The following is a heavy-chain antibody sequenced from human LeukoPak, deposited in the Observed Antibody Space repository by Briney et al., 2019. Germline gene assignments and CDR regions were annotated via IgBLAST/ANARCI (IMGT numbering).Heavy chain of an antibody. D-gene: IGHD5-12*01. CDR2: IRYDGSNK. V-gene: IGHV3-30*02. CDR1: GFTFSSYG. CDR3: AKDQGLVATSSDYFDY. Sequence: GGSPRLSCAASGFTFSSYGMHWVRQAPGKGLEWVAFIRYDGSNKYYADSVKGRFTISRDNSKNTLYLQMNSLRAEDTAVYYCAKDQGLVATSSDYFDYWGQGTLVTVSS. J-gene: IGHJ4*02.